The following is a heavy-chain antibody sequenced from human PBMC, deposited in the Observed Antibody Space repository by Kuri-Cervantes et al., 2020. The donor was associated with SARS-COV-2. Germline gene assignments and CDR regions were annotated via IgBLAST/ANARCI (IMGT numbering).Heavy chain of an antibody. D-gene: IGHD2-2*01. V-gene: IGHV3-23*01. Sequence: GESLKISCAASGFTFSSYAMSWVRQAPGKVLEWVSAISGSGGSTYYADSVKGRFTISRDNSKNTLYLQMNSLRAEDTAVYYCAKSYRGKYQLLFLGYWGQGTLVTVSS. CDR1: GFTFSSYA. J-gene: IGHJ4*02. CDR2: ISGSGGST. CDR3: AKSYRGKYQLLFLGY.